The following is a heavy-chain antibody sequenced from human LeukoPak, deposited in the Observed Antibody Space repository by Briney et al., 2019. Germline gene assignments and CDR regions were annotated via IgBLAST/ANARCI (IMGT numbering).Heavy chain of an antibody. D-gene: IGHD5/OR15-5a*01. J-gene: IGHJ4*02. CDR1: GFTLSSYE. V-gene: IGHV3-48*03. CDR2: ISNSGSTI. CDR3: ARDSTKYFDY. Sequence: GGSLRLSCAASGFTLSSYEMNWVRQAPGKGLEWVSYISNSGSTIYYADSVKGRFTISRDNAKNSLYLQMNSLRAEDTAVYYCARDSTKYFDYWGQGTLVTVSS.